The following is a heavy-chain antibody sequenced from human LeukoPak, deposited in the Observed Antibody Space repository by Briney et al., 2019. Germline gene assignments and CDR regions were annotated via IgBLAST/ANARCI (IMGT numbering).Heavy chain of an antibody. V-gene: IGHV3-53*01. J-gene: IGHJ4*02. Sequence: GGSLRLSCAASGFTVTSKYMSWVRQAPGKGLEWVSLLYSGGSTSYADSVKGRFTISRDSSKSTLYLQMTSLTAEDTAVYYCAKGSGASRPYYLDYWGRGTLVTVSS. CDR3: AKGSGASRPYYLDY. CDR1: GFTVTSKY. D-gene: IGHD3-10*01. CDR2: LYSGGST.